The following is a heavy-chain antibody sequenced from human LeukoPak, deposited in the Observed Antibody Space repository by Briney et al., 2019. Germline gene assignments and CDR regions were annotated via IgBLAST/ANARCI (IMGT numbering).Heavy chain of an antibody. CDR1: GYTFTSYG. D-gene: IGHD6-19*01. CDR3: ARDRTAVAVEGEDDAFDI. CDR2: FSAYNGNT. V-gene: IGHV1-18*01. Sequence: ASVKVSCKASGYTFTSYGISWVRQAPGQGLEWMGWFSAYNGNTNYAQKLQGRVTMTTDTSTSTAYMELRSLRSDDTAVYYCARDRTAVAVEGEDDAFDIWGQGTMVTVSS. J-gene: IGHJ3*02.